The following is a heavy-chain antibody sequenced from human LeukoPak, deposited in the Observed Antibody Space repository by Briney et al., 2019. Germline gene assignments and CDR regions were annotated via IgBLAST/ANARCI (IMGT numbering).Heavy chain of an antibody. CDR3: ARGIRHYYDSSGNSRFDP. D-gene: IGHD3-22*01. CDR1: GGSFSGYY. J-gene: IGHJ5*02. V-gene: IGHV4-34*01. CDR2: INHSGST. Sequence: SETLSLTCAVYGGSFSGYYWSWIRQPPGKGLEWIGEINHSGSTNYNPSLKSRVTISVDTSKNQFSLKLSSVTAADTAVYYCARGIRHYYDSSGNSRFDPWGQGTLVTVSS.